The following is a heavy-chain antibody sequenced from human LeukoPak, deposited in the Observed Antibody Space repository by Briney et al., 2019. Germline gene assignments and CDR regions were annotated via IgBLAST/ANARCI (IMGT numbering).Heavy chain of an antibody. CDR1: GYTFTSYY. D-gene: IGHD3-3*01. J-gene: IGHJ4*02. CDR2: INPSGGST. CDR3: ARGPRGRFLEWLFFLNY. Sequence: ASVKVSCKASGYTFTSYYMHWVRQAPGQGLEWMGIINPSGGSTSYAQKFQGRVTMTRDTSTSTVYMELSSLRSEDTAVYYCARGPRGRFLEWLFFLNYWGQGTLVTVSS. V-gene: IGHV1-46*01.